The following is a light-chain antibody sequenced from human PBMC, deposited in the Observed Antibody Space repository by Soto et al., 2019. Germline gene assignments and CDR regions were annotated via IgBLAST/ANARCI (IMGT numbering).Light chain of an antibody. CDR1: QSVSSN. J-gene: IGKJ5*01. V-gene: IGKV3-15*01. CDR3: QQCNNWPQWT. CDR2: GAS. Sequence: EIVMTQSPATLSVSPGERATLSCRASQSVSSNLAWYQQKPGQAPRLLIYGASTRATGIPARFSGSGSGTDFTLTISSLEPEDFAVYYCQQCNNWPQWTFGQGTRL.